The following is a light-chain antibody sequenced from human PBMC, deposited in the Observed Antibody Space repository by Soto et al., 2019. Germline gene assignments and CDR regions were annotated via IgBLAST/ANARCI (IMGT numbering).Light chain of an antibody. CDR3: SSYTSIITPLYV. Sequence: QSALTQPASVSGSPGQSITISCTGTSSDVGGYNYVSWYQQHPGKAPKLMIYDVSNRPSGVSNRFSGSKSGNTASLTISGLQAEDEADYYCSSYTSIITPLYVFGTGTKVTVL. CDR2: DVS. V-gene: IGLV2-14*01. J-gene: IGLJ1*01. CDR1: SSDVGGYNY.